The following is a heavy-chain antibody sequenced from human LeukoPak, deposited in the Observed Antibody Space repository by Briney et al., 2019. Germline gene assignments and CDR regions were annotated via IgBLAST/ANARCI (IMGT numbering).Heavy chain of an antibody. Sequence: SETLSLTCTVSGGSISTYYWSWIRQPPGKGLEWVAFVYYTGSTNYKSTLKSRATISVDTSKNHFSLKLSSVTAADTAVYYCARRSHGDWFYFDLWGRGTLVTVSS. V-gene: IGHV4-59*12. D-gene: IGHD3/OR15-3a*01. J-gene: IGHJ2*01. CDR1: GGSISTYY. CDR2: VYYTGST. CDR3: ARRSHGDWFYFDL.